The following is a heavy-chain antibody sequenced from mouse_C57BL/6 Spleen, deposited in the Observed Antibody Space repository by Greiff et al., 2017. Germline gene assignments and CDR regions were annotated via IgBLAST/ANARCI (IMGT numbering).Heavy chain of an antibody. J-gene: IGHJ1*03. V-gene: IGHV5-16*01. D-gene: IGHD2-4*01. Sequence: EVHLVASEGGLVQPGSSMKLSCTASGFTFSDYYMAWVRQVPEKGLEWVANINYDGSSTYYLDSLKSRFIISRDNAKNILYLQMSSLKSEDTATYYCARGYYDYDRWYFDVGGTGTTVTVSS. CDR1: GFTFSDYY. CDR3: ARGYYDYDRWYFDV. CDR2: INYDGSST.